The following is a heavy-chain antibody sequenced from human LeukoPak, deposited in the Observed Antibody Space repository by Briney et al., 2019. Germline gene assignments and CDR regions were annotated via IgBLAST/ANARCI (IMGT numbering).Heavy chain of an antibody. V-gene: IGHV1-46*01. J-gene: IGHJ4*02. CDR3: AVEGAGSYYSY. CDR2: INPSGGST. Sequence: ASVKVSCKASGYTFTSHYMHWVRQAPGQGLEWMGIINPSGGSTSYAQKFQDRVTMTRDTSSSTVYMELSSLRSEDTAFYYCAVEGAGSYYSYWGQGTLATVSS. D-gene: IGHD3-10*01. CDR1: GYTFTSHY.